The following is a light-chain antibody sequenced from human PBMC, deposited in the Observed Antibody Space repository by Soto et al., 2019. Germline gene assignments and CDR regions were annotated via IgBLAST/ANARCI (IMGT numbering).Light chain of an antibody. V-gene: IGKV3-15*01. CDR2: GAS. CDR1: QSVSNN. CDR3: QQYNYLST. J-gene: IGKJ1*01. Sequence: EIVMTQSPATLSVSPGESATLTCRASQSVSNNLTWYQQKPGQPPRLLIYGASTRATGVPGRFSGSGSGTEFTLTISSLQSEDFAVYSCQQYNYLSTVGQETK.